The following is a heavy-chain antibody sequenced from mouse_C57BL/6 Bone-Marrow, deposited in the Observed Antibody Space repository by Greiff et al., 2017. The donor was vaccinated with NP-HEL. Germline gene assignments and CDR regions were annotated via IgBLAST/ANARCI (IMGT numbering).Heavy chain of an antibody. J-gene: IGHJ3*01. Sequence: VQLQESGAELVKPGASVKLSCKASGYTFTSYWMHWVKQRPGQGLEWIGMIHPNSGSTNYNEKFKSKATLTVDKSSSTAYMQLSSLTSEDSAVYYCARRYYDYSGFAYWGQGTLVTVSA. D-gene: IGHD2-4*01. CDR3: ARRYYDYSGFAY. CDR1: GYTFTSYW. CDR2: IHPNSGST. V-gene: IGHV1-64*01.